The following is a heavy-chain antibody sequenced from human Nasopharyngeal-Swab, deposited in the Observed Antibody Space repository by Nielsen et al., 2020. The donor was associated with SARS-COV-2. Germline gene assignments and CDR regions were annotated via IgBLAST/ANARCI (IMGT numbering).Heavy chain of an antibody. CDR1: GYTFTRYY. CDR2: INPSGGST. J-gene: IGHJ4*02. D-gene: IGHD4-17*01. CDR3: ARETTVTTWSVRGPNIVWDY. Sequence: ASVKVSCKASGYTFTRYYMHWVRQAPGQGLEWMGIINPSGGSTSYAQKFQGRVTMTRDTSTSTVYMELSSLRSEDTAVYYCARETTVTTWSVRGPNIVWDYWGQGTLVTVSS. V-gene: IGHV1-46*01.